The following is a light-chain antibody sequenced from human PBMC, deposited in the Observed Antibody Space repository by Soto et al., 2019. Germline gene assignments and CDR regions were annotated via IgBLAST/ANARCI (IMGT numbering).Light chain of an antibody. Sequence: QSALTQPPSASGSPGQSVTISCTGTSSDVGGYNYVSWYQQHPGKAPKLMIYEVSKRPSGVPDRFSGSKSGNTASLTVSGLQAEDEDDYYCSSYAGSNMVVFGTGTKLTVL. J-gene: IGLJ1*01. V-gene: IGLV2-8*01. CDR3: SSYAGSNMVV. CDR1: SSDVGGYNY. CDR2: EVS.